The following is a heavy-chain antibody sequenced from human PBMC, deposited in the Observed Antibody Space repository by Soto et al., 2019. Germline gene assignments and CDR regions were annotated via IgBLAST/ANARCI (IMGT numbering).Heavy chain of an antibody. CDR1: GFTFSSYW. D-gene: IGHD3-3*01. J-gene: IGHJ6*02. Sequence: GGSLRFSCAASGFTFSSYWMHWVRQAPGKGLVWVSRINSDGSSTSYADSVKGRFTISRDNAKNTLYLQMNSLRAEDTAVYYCARGNLYDPYGMDVWGQGTTVTVSS. CDR3: ARGNLYDPYGMDV. V-gene: IGHV3-74*01. CDR2: INSDGSST.